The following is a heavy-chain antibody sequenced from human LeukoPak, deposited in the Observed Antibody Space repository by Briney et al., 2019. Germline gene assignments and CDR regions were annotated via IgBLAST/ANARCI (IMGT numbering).Heavy chain of an antibody. Sequence: SETLSLTCAVSGGSISSYYWSWIRQPPGKGLEWIGYIYYSGSTNYSPSLKSHVTISVDTSKNQFSLNLSSVTAADSAVYYCARGRGYSSSWYWFDPWGQGTLVTVSS. CDR1: GGSISSYY. CDR2: IYYSGST. V-gene: IGHV4-59*08. CDR3: ARGRGYSSSWYWFDP. J-gene: IGHJ5*02. D-gene: IGHD6-13*01.